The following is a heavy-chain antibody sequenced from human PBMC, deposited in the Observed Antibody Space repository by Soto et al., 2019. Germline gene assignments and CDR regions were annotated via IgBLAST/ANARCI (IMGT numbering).Heavy chain of an antibody. D-gene: IGHD3-9*01. CDR2: IYYSGST. CDR3: ARSITFDWLFFDN. CDR1: GGSISSGDYY. V-gene: IGHV4-30-4*01. Sequence: SETLSLTCTVSGGSISSGDYYWSWIRQPPGKGLEWIGYIYYSGSTYYNPSLKSRVTISVDKSKNQFSLKVSSLTAADTAVYYCARSITFDWLFFDNWGQGSLVTVSS. J-gene: IGHJ4*02.